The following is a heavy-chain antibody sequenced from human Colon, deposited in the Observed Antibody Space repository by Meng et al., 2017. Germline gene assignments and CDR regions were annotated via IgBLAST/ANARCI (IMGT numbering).Heavy chain of an antibody. CDR2: TYYRSKYYN. CDR1: GDSVSSNSAA. CDR3: ARDWGDVRGGFDF. V-gene: IGHV6-1*01. D-gene: IGHD3-10*02. Sequence: QVQLQEAGPGLVKPSQHLSLTCAISGDSVSSNSAAWNWIRQSPSRGLEWLGRTYYRSKYYNDYALSVKSRITINPDTSKNQFSLQLNSVTPEDTAIYYCARDWGDVRGGFDFWGQGTLVTVSS. J-gene: IGHJ4*02.